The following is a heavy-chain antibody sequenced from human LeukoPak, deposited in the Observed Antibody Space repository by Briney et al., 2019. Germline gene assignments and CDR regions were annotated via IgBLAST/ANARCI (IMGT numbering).Heavy chain of an antibody. V-gene: IGHV3-23*01. CDR2: ISGSGGST. J-gene: IGHJ4*02. Sequence: GGSLRLSCAASGFTFSSHAMRWVRQAAGKGLEWVSVISGSGGSTYYADFVKGRFAISRDNSKNTLYLQMNSLRPEDTAVYYCAKAYRPYDILTGADYWGQGTLVTVSS. CDR3: AKAYRPYDILTGADY. D-gene: IGHD3-9*01. CDR1: GFTFSSHA.